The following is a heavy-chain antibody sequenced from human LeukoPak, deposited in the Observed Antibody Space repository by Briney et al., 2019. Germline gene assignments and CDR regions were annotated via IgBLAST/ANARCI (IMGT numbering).Heavy chain of an antibody. CDR3: VRKTLTGPVY. Sequence: PGGSLRLSCAASGFTFSSYSMNWVRQAPGKGLEWVSYISSGSHTMYYADSVKGRFTISRDNTKNSLYLQMNSLRAEDTAVYYCVRKTLTGPVYWGQGALVTVSS. CDR2: ISSGSHTM. J-gene: IGHJ4*02. CDR1: GFTFSSYS. V-gene: IGHV3-48*04. D-gene: IGHD3-9*01.